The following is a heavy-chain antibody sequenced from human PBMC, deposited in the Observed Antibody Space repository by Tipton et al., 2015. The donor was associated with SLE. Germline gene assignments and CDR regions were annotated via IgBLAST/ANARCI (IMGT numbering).Heavy chain of an antibody. CDR3: ARLGSTTYLTLDGFYFDY. J-gene: IGHJ4*02. CDR1: GGSISSYY. CDR2: IHHSGST. D-gene: IGHD2/OR15-2a*01. Sequence: TLSLTCTVSGGSISSYYWSWIRQPPGKGLEWIGYIHHSGSTSYSPSLRSRVTISVDTSKNRLSLKVNSVTAADTAVYFCARLGSTTYLTLDGFYFDYWGQGTRVTVSS. V-gene: IGHV4-59*08.